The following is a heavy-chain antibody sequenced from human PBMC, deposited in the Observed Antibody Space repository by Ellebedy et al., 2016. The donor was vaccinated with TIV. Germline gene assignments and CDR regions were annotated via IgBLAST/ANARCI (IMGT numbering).Heavy chain of an antibody. CDR3: ARDRAIHCSGGSCYLEGAFDI. Sequence: ASVKVSXXASGYTFTSYYMHWVRQAPGQGLEWMGIINPSGGSTSYAQKFQGRVTMTRDTSTSTVYMELSSLRSEDTAVYYCARDRAIHCSGGSCYLEGAFDIWGQGTMVTVSS. V-gene: IGHV1-46*01. D-gene: IGHD2-15*01. CDR2: INPSGGST. CDR1: GYTFTSYY. J-gene: IGHJ3*02.